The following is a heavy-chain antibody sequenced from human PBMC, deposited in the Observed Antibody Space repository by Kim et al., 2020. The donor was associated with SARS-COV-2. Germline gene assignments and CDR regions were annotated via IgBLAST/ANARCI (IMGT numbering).Heavy chain of an antibody. Sequence: SETLSLTCAVYGGSFSGYYWSWIRQPPGKGLEWIGEINHSGSTNYNPSLKSRVTISVDTSKNQFSLKLSSVTAADTAVYYCARTYSSSWYTRRPYFDYWGQGTLVTVSS. D-gene: IGHD6-13*01. CDR2: INHSGST. V-gene: IGHV4-34*01. CDR3: ARTYSSSWYTRRPYFDY. J-gene: IGHJ4*02. CDR1: GGSFSGYY.